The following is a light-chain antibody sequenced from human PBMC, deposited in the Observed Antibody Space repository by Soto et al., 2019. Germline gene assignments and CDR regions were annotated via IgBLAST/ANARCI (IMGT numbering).Light chain of an antibody. J-gene: IGLJ3*02. CDR3: ATWDDRLDGWV. V-gene: IGLV1-44*01. CDR2: RND. CDR1: SSNIGSNT. Sequence: QSVLAQQPSASGTPGQSVTISCSGGSSNIGSNTVNWFQQFPGKAPKLLINRNDQRPSGVPDRFSGSKSGTSASLAISGLQSDDEAAYYCATWDDRLDGWVFGGGTKLTVL.